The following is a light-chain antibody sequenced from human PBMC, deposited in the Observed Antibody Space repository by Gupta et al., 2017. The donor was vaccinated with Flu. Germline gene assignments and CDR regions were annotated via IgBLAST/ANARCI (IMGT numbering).Light chain of an antibody. CDR1: QSISSY. V-gene: IGKV1-39*01. CDR2: AAS. J-gene: IGKJ1*01. Sequence: DIQMTQSPSSLSASVGDRVTITCRANQSISSYLNWYQQKPGKAPKLLIYAASSLQSGVPSRFSSSGSGTXFTLTIXSLQPEDFATYYCQQSYSTPRTFGXGTKVEIK. CDR3: QQSYSTPRT.